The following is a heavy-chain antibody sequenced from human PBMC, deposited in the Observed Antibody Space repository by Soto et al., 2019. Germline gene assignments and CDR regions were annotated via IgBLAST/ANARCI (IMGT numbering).Heavy chain of an antibody. V-gene: IGHV3-9*01. CDR2: INWKSDI. CDR3: VRDLHEPLPADVLRVTK. D-gene: IGHD3-3*01. Sequence: SLRLSCAVSGFTFDDNAMHWVRQAPEKGLEWVSGINWKSDIGYADSVKGRFTISRDNARNSLSLQMNSLRADDTAIYYCVRDLHEPLPADVLRVTKWGQGTQVTVSS. J-gene: IGHJ4*02. CDR1: GFTFDDNA.